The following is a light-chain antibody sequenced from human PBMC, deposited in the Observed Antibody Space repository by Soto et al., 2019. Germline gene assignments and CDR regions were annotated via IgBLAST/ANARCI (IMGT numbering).Light chain of an antibody. CDR1: SSDVGGYNY. CDR2: EVT. J-gene: IGLJ3*02. Sequence: QSALTQPPSASGSPGQSVTISCTGTSSDVGGYNYVSWYQQYPGRAPKLMIYEVTKRPSGVPDRFSGSKSGNTASLTVSGLQYEDEADDYCSSYAASNNFYFVFGGGTKVTVL. V-gene: IGLV2-8*01. CDR3: SSYAASNNFYFV.